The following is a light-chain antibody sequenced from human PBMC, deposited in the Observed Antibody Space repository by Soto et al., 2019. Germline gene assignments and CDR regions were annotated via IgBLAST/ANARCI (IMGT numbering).Light chain of an antibody. Sequence: DIQMTQSPSSLSASVGDRVTITCRASQNISSYLNWYQQKPGKAPKLLISAASSLQSGVTSRFSGSGSGTDSTLTISSLQPEDFANSYCQESYSTLFTFSNGTRLEI. V-gene: IGKV1-39*01. CDR3: QESYSTLFT. J-gene: IGKJ5*01. CDR1: QNISSY. CDR2: AAS.